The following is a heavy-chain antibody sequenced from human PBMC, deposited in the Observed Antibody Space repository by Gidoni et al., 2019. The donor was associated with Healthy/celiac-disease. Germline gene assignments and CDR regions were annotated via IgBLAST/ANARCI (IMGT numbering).Heavy chain of an antibody. Sequence: QVQLVESGGGVVQPGRSLRLSCAASGFTFSSYAMHWVRQAPGKGLEWVAVISYDGSNKYYADSVKGRFTISRDNSKNTLYLQMNSLRAEDTAVYYCARGGAMAPSYYGMDVWGQGTTVTVSS. D-gene: IGHD3-16*01. J-gene: IGHJ6*02. CDR1: GFTFSSYA. V-gene: IGHV3-30-3*01. CDR2: ISYDGSNK. CDR3: ARGGAMAPSYYGMDV.